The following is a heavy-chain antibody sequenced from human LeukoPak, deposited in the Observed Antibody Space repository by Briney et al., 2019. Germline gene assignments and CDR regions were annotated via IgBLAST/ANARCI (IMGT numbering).Heavy chain of an antibody. CDR3: ARDESCSSTSCSDY. CDR1: GYTFTGYY. CDR2: INPNSGGT. V-gene: IGHV1-2*02. Sequence: GASVKVSCEASGYTFTGYYMHWVRQAPGQGLEWMGWINPNSGGTNYAQKFQGRVTMTRDTSISTAYMELSRLRSDDTAVYYCARDESCSSTSCSDYWGQGTLVTVSS. D-gene: IGHD2-2*01. J-gene: IGHJ4*02.